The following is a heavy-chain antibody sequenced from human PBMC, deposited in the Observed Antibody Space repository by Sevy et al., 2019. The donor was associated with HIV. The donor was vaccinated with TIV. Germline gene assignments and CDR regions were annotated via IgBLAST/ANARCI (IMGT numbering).Heavy chain of an antibody. D-gene: IGHD3-10*01. CDR1: GFTFSNYF. Sequence: GGSLRLSCAASGFTFSNYFINWVRQAPGKGLEWVSSISSGSSYIFYADSVKGRFAISRDNATNSIYLHMNSLRAEDTAVYYCARGDYYGSLYYFDYWGPGTLVTVSS. CDR2: ISSGSSYI. V-gene: IGHV3-21*01. J-gene: IGHJ4*02. CDR3: ARGDYYGSLYYFDY.